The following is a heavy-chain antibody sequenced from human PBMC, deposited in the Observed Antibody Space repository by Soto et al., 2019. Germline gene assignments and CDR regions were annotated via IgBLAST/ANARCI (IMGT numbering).Heavy chain of an antibody. CDR2: IYYSGST. CDR1: GGSVSSGSYF. CDR3: ARDSAPAGSGMDV. V-gene: IGHV4-61*01. D-gene: IGHD6-13*01. Sequence: SETLSLTCTVSGGSVSSGSYFWSWVRQPPGKGLEWIGYIYYSGSTYYNPSLKSRVTISVDTSKNQFSLKLSSVTAADTAVYYCARDSAPAGSGMDVWGQGTTVTVSS. J-gene: IGHJ6*02.